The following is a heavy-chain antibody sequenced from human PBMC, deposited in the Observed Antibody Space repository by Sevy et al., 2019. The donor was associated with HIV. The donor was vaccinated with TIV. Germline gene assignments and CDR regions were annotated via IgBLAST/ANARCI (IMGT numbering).Heavy chain of an antibody. V-gene: IGHV3-23*01. D-gene: IGHD3-22*01. CDR1: GFTFNNYA. CDR2: IFGNGDVSISFGNGDVT. J-gene: IGHJ3*02. CDR3: AGGPYDSSGSFDAFYI. Sequence: GESLKISCAASGFTFNNYAMNWVRQASGKGLEWVSTIFGNGDVSISFGNGDVTYYADSVRGRFTISRDSSKNTLYLQMNSLRAEDTALYYCAGGPYDSSGSFDAFYIWGQGTMVTVSS.